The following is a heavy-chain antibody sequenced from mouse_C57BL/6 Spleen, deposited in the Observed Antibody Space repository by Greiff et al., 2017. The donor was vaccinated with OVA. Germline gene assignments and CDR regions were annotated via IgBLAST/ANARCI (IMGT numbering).Heavy chain of an antibody. V-gene: IGHV1-82*01. CDR3: ARGGGYYGSSP. D-gene: IGHD1-1*01. J-gene: IGHJ1*03. CDR2: IYPGDGDT. CDR1: GYAFSSSW. Sequence: QVQLQQSGPELVKPGASVKISCKASGYAFSSSWMNWVKQRPGKGLEWIGRIYPGDGDTNYNGKFKGKATLTADKSSSTAYMQLSSLTSEDSAVYFCARGGGYYGSSPWGTGTTVTVSS.